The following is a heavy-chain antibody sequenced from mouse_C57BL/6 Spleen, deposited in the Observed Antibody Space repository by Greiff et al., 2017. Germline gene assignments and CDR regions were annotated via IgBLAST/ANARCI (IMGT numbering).Heavy chain of an antibody. CDR3: ARRAIYYDYDTWCAY. D-gene: IGHD2-4*01. CDR2: IYPSDSET. V-gene: IGHV1-61*01. CDR1: GYTFTSYW. J-gene: IGHJ3*01. Sequence: QVQLQQPGAELVRPGSSVKLSCKASGYTFTSYWMDWVKQRPGQGLEWIGNIYPSDSETHYNQKFKDKATLTVDKSSSTAYMQLSSLTSEASAVYYCARRAIYYDYDTWCAYWGQGTLVTVSA.